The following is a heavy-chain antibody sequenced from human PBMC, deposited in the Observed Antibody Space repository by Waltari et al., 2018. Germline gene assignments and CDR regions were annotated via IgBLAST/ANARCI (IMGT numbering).Heavy chain of an antibody. V-gene: IGHV1-2*02. J-gene: IGHJ5*02. Sequence: QVQLVQSGAEVKKPGASVKVSCKASGYTFTGYYMPWVRQAPGQGLEWMGWINPNSGGTNYAQKFQGRVTMTRDTSISTAYMELSRLRSDDTAVYYCARGTYYYDSSGNNWFDPWGQGTLVTVSS. CDR3: ARGTYYYDSSGNNWFDP. CDR2: INPNSGGT. CDR1: GYTFTGYY. D-gene: IGHD3-22*01.